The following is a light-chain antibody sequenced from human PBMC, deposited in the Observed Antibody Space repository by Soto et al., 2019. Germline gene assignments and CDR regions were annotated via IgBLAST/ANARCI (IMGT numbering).Light chain of an antibody. CDR2: DAS. J-gene: IGKJ4*01. Sequence: DIQMTQSPSTLSASVGDRVTITCRASQTISTWLAWYQQKPGTAPNLLIYDASSLEGGVPSRFSGSGSGTEFTLTISSLQPDDFATYYCQQYNSNPLTFGGGTKVEI. CDR3: QQYNSNPLT. CDR1: QTISTW. V-gene: IGKV1-5*01.